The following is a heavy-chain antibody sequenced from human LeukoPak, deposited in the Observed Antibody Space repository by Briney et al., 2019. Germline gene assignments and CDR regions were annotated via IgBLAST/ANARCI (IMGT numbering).Heavy chain of an antibody. Sequence: PSETLSLTCAVNGESFSGYFWSWIRLPPGKGLEWIGEINHSGNTNYNPSLKSRVTISIDTSQNHFSLKLSSVTAADTAVYYCARVGYSFSINDWSRTGLGAYPTKYYYYMDVWGKGTTVTVSS. J-gene: IGHJ6*03. CDR1: GESFSGYF. CDR2: INHSGNT. V-gene: IGHV4-34*01. D-gene: IGHD5-18*01. CDR3: ARVGYSFSINDWSRTGLGAYPTKYYYYMDV.